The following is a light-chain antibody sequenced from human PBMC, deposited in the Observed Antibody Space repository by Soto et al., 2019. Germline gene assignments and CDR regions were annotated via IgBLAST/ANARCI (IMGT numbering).Light chain of an antibody. V-gene: IGKV3-11*01. CDR1: QSVSNK. CDR3: QQRGKWPST. J-gene: IGKJ2*02. CDR2: DAS. Sequence: EIVMTQSPATLSVSPGERAALSCRASQSVSNKLAWYQQKPGQAPRLLIYDASNRATGVGARFTGSGSATDFSLTITSLEPEDFAVYYCQQRGKWPSTFGPGTKVDIK.